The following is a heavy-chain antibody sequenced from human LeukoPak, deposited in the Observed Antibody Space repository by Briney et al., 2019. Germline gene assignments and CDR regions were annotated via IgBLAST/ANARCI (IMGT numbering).Heavy chain of an antibody. CDR3: AKDGLEGIAVAAYYYYYYMDV. V-gene: IGHV3-30*18. CDR1: GFTFSSYG. Sequence: PGGSLRLSCAASGFTFSSYGMHWVRQAPGKGLEWVAVISYDGNNKYYADSVKGRFTISRDNSKNTLYLQMNSLRAEDTAVYYCAKDGLEGIAVAAYYYYYYMDVWGKGTTVTISS. CDR2: ISYDGNNK. D-gene: IGHD6-19*01. J-gene: IGHJ6*03.